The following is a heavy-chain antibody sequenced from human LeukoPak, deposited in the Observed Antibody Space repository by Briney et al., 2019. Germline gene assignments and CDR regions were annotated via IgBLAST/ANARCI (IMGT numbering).Heavy chain of an antibody. Sequence: GGSLRLPCAASGFTFSTYSMNWVRQAPGKGLEWVSYISGSSSTIYYADSVKGRFTISRDNAKNSLYLQMNSLSAEDTAVYYCARDCDTSSCSDYWGQGTLVTVSS. D-gene: IGHD2-2*01. CDR3: ARDCDTSSCSDY. CDR2: ISGSSSTI. J-gene: IGHJ4*02. V-gene: IGHV3-48*01. CDR1: GFTFSTYS.